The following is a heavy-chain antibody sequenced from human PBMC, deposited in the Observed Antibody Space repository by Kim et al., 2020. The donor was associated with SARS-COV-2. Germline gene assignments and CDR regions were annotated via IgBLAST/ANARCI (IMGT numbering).Heavy chain of an antibody. V-gene: IGHV3-43*02. Sequence: GGSLRLSCAASGFTFDDYAMHWVRQAPGKGLEWVSLISGDGGSTYYADSVKGRFTISRDNSKNSLYLQMNSLRTEDTALYYCAKDMVVAYGDYKWDSVLGGGQYYYGMDVWGQGTTVTVSS. CDR3: AKDMVVAYGDYKWDSVLGGGQYYYGMDV. CDR1: GFTFDDYA. D-gene: IGHD4-17*01. J-gene: IGHJ6*02. CDR2: ISGDGGST.